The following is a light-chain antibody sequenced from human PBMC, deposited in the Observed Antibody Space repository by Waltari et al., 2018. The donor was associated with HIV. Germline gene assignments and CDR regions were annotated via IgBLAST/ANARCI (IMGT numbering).Light chain of an antibody. CDR2: SNN. Sequence: QSVLTQPPSASGTPGQRVTISCSGSSSNIGSNTVNWYQQLPGTAPKLLIYSNNQRPPGVPGRCSVYKSGTSAALAIRGLQSEDEADYYCATWDDSLNGRWVFGGGTKLTVL. CDR1: SSNIGSNT. J-gene: IGLJ3*02. CDR3: ATWDDSLNGRWV. V-gene: IGLV1-44*01.